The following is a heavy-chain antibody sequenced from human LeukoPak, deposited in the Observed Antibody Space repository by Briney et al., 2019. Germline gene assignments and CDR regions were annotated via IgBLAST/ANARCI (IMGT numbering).Heavy chain of an antibody. J-gene: IGHJ4*02. V-gene: IGHV4-39*01. D-gene: IGHD6-19*01. CDR2: IYYSGST. Sequence: PSETLSLTCTVSGGSISSSNYYWGWIRQPPGKGLECIRNIYYSGSTYYNPSLKSRVTISVDTSKNRFSLKLTSVTAADTAVYYCARFYSSDWEVFDYWGQGTLVTVSS. CDR1: GGSISSSNYY. CDR3: ARFYSSDWEVFDY.